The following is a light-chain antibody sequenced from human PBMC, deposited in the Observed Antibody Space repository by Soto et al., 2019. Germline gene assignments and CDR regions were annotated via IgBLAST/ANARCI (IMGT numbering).Light chain of an antibody. J-gene: IGKJ4*01. CDR2: GAS. Sequence: EIVLTQSPGTLSLSPGERATLSCRASQTISNTFLAWYQQRPGQAPRLLIYGASGRAAGIPDRFSGSGSGTDFTISISRLEPEDFAVYYCQQYGVSPTFGGGTKVEIK. CDR1: QTISNTF. V-gene: IGKV3-20*01. CDR3: QQYGVSPT.